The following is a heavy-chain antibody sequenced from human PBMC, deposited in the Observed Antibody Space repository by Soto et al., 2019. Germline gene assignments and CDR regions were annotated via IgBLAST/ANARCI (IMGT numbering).Heavy chain of an antibody. CDR3: ASDRSMNYDFWSCFDY. V-gene: IGHV3-30-3*01. CDR1: GFTFSSYA. J-gene: IGHJ4*02. Sequence: GGSLRLSCAASGFTFSSYAMHWVRQAPGKGLEWVAVISYDGSNKYYADSVKGRFTISRDNSKNTLYLQMNSLRAEDTAVYYFASDRSMNYDFWSCFDYWGQGTRATVAS. D-gene: IGHD3-3*01. CDR2: ISYDGSNK.